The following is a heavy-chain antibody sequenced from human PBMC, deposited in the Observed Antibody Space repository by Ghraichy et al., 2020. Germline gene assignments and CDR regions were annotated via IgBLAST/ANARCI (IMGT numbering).Heavy chain of an antibody. CDR3: ARLSFVGSSGYYYV. V-gene: IGHV4-39*07. Sequence: ESLNISCTVSGGSISSSSYYWGWIRQPPGKGLEWIGSIYYSGSTYYNPSLKSRVTISVDTSKNQFSLKLSSVTAADTAVYYCARLSFVGSSGYYYVWGQGTLVTVSS. D-gene: IGHD3-22*01. CDR2: IYYSGST. CDR1: GGSISSSSYY. J-gene: IGHJ4*02.